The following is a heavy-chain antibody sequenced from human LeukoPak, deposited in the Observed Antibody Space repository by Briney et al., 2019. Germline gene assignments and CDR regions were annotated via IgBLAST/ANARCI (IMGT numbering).Heavy chain of an antibody. CDR2: IYYSGST. J-gene: IGHJ4*02. CDR3: ATSRLSYYFDY. Sequence: SETLSLTCTVSGGSISSSSYYWGWIRQPPGKGLEWIGSIYYSGSTYYNPSLKSRVTISVDTSKNQFSLKLSSVTAADTAVYYCATSRLSYYFDYWGQGTLVTVSS. V-gene: IGHV4-39*01. D-gene: IGHD3-16*02. CDR1: GGSISSSSYY.